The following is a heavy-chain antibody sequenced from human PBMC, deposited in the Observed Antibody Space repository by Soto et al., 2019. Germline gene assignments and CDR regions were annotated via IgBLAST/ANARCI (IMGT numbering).Heavy chain of an antibody. CDR1: GFTFGDYA. Sequence: GGSLRLSCTASGFTFGDYAMSWFRQAPGKGLEWVGFIRSKAYGGTTEYAASVKGRFTISRDDSKRIAYLQMNSLKTEDTAVYYCTREGPFQPGYYDYIWGSYRLFDYWGQGTLVTVSS. V-gene: IGHV3-49*03. J-gene: IGHJ4*02. D-gene: IGHD3-16*02. CDR3: TREGPFQPGYYDYIWGSYRLFDY. CDR2: IRSKAYGGTT.